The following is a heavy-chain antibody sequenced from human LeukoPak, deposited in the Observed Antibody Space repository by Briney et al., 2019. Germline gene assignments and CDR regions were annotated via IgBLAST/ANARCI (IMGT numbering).Heavy chain of an antibody. CDR2: ISSSSSYI. Sequence: GGSLRLSCAASGFTFSSYSMNWVRQAPGKGLEWVSSISSSSSYIYYADSVKGRFTISGDNAKNSLYLQMNSLRAEDTAVYYCARGDPQRQLWYSWGYWGQGTLVTVSS. D-gene: IGHD5-18*01. CDR3: ARGDPQRQLWYSWGY. J-gene: IGHJ4*02. V-gene: IGHV3-21*01. CDR1: GFTFSSYS.